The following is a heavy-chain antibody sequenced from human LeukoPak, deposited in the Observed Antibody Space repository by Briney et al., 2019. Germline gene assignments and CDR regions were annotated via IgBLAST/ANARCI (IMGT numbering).Heavy chain of an antibody. D-gene: IGHD6-19*01. CDR2: INHSGST. J-gene: IGHJ6*02. CDR3: ASVYSSGWYYYYGMDV. CDR1: GGSFSGYY. Sequence: SETLSLTCAVYGGSFSGYYWSWIRQPPGKGLEWIGEINHSGSTNYNPSLKSRVTISVDTSKNQFSLKLSSVTAADTAVYYCASVYSSGWYYYYGMDVWGQGTMVTVSS. V-gene: IGHV4-34*01.